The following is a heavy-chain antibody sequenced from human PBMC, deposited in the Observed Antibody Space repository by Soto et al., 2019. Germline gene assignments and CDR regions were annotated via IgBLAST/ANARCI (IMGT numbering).Heavy chain of an antibody. CDR3: AKGLTPSPTIAVAAWFDP. Sequence: PGGSLRLSCAASGFTFDDYAMHWVRQAPGKGLEWVSGISWNSGSIGYADSVKGRFTISRDNAKNSLYLQMNSLRAEDTALYYCAKGLTPSPTIAVAAWFDPWGQGTLVTVSS. J-gene: IGHJ5*02. D-gene: IGHD6-19*01. V-gene: IGHV3-9*01. CDR1: GFTFDDYA. CDR2: ISWNSGSI.